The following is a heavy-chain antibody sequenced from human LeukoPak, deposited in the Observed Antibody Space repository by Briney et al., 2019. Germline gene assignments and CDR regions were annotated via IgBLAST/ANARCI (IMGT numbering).Heavy chain of an antibody. CDR2: ISGSGGST. CDR1: GFTFSSYA. V-gene: IGHV3-23*01. J-gene: IGHJ4*02. D-gene: IGHD6-13*01. Sequence: GGSLRLSCAASGFTFSSYAMSWVRQAPGKGLEWVSAISGSGGSTYYADSVKGRFTISRDDSKNTLYLQMNSLRAEDTAVYYCAKDPRRYSRTGGYFDYWGQGTLVTVSS. CDR3: AKDPRRYSRTGGYFDY.